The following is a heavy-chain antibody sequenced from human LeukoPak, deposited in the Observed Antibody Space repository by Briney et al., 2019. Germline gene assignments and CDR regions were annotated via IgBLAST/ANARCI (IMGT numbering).Heavy chain of an antibody. D-gene: IGHD1/OR15-1a*01. Sequence: SETLSLTCTVSGYSISSGYYWGWIRQPPGKGLEWIGSIYHSGSTYYNPSLKSRVTISVDTFKNQFSLELSSVTAADTAVYYCARGSGTMIDYWGQGTLVTVSS. J-gene: IGHJ4*02. CDR3: ARGSGTMIDY. CDR2: IYHSGST. CDR1: GYSISSGYY. V-gene: IGHV4-38-2*02.